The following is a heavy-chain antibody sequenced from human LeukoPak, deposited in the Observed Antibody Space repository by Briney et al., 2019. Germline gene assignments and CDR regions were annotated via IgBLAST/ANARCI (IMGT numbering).Heavy chain of an antibody. CDR2: IIPIFGTA. CDR3: SRAADYYDSSGYPEYFQH. V-gene: IGHV1-69*05. D-gene: IGHD3-22*01. CDR1: GGTFSSYA. J-gene: IGHJ1*01. Sequence: SVKVSCKASGGTFSSYAISWVRQAPGQGLEWMGGIIPIFGTANYAQKFQGRVTITTDESTSTAYMELSSLRSEDTAVYYCSRAADYYDSSGYPEYFQHWGQGTLVTVSS.